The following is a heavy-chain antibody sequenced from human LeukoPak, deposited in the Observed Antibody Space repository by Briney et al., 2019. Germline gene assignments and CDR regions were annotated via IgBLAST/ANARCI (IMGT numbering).Heavy chain of an antibody. D-gene: IGHD5/OR15-5a*01. CDR2: IYYSGST. V-gene: IGHV4-59*08. Sequence: SETLSLTCTVSGGSIISYYWSWIRQPPGKGLEWIGYIYYSGSTNYNPSLKSRVTISVDTSKNQFSLKLSSVTAADTAVYYCARAVYRRDAFDIWGQGTMVTVSS. CDR3: ARAVYRRDAFDI. J-gene: IGHJ3*02. CDR1: GGSIISYY.